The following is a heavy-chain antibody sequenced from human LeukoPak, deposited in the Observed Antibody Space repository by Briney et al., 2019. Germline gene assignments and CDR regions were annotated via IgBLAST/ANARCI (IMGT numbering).Heavy chain of an antibody. CDR2: INHSGST. J-gene: IGHJ5*02. CDR3: ASSRMKDVAATSDH. CDR1: GGSFSGYY. D-gene: IGHD2-15*01. Sequence: SETLSLTCAVYGGSFSGYYWSWIRQPPGKGLEWIGEINHSGSTNYNPSLKSRVTISVDTSKNQFSLKLSSVTAADTAVYYCASSRMKDVAATSDHWGQGTLVTVSS. V-gene: IGHV4-34*01.